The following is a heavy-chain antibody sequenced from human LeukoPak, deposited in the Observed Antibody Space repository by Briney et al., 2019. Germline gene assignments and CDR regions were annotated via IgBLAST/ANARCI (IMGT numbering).Heavy chain of an antibody. Sequence: SETLSLTCSFSGVSISTYYWSWIRQSPGKGLEWIGHIYSSGNTDYNSSLKSRVTISVDTSKSQFSLRLSSVTATDTAVYYCARLRWQLVGPYFDYWGQGILVTVSS. J-gene: IGHJ4*02. V-gene: IGHV4-59*01. CDR3: ARLRWQLVGPYFDY. D-gene: IGHD1-26*01. CDR1: GVSISTYY. CDR2: IYSSGNT.